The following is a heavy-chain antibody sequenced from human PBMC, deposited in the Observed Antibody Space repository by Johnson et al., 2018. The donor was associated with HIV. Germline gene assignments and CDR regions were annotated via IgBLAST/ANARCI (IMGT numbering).Heavy chain of an antibody. J-gene: IGHJ3*02. CDR3: ARAGSSSAFDI. V-gene: IGHV3-74*02. CDR1: GFTFSSYW. CDR2: INSDGSST. Sequence: VQLVESGGGLVQPGGSLRLSCAASGFTFSSYWMHWVRQAPGKGLVWVSRINSDGSSTSYADSVKGRFTISRDNSKNSLCLQMNSLRAEDTAVYYCARAGSSSAFDIWGQGTLVTVSS. D-gene: IGHD1-26*01.